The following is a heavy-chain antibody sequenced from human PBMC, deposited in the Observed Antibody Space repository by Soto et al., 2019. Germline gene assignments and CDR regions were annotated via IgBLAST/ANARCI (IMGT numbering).Heavy chain of an antibody. V-gene: IGHV1-2*04. Sequence: ASVKVSCKVSGYTLTELSMHWVRQAPGQGLEWMGWINPNSGGTNYAQKFQGWVTMTRDTSISTAYMELSRLRSDDTAVYYCARDFSEQLVTTEDYYYYYGMDVWGQGTTVTVSS. J-gene: IGHJ6*02. CDR2: INPNSGGT. CDR1: GYTLTELS. D-gene: IGHD6-13*01. CDR3: ARDFSEQLVTTEDYYYYYGMDV.